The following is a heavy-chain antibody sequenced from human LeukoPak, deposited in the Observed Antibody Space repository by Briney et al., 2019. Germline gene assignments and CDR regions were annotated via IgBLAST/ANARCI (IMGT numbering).Heavy chain of an antibody. CDR3: ARRTDSGLDY. CDR2: IYYSGST. Sequence: SETLSLTCTVSGGSISSSSYYWGWIRQPPGKGLEWIGSIYYSGSTYYNPSLKSRVTISVDTSKNQFSLKLSSVTAADTAVYYCARRTDSGLDYWGQGTLVTVSS. J-gene: IGHJ4*02. V-gene: IGHV4-39*01. CDR1: GGSISSSSYY. D-gene: IGHD1-26*01.